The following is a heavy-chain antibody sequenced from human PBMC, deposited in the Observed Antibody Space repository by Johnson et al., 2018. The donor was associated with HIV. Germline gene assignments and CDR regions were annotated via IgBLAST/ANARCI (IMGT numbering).Heavy chain of an antibody. CDR1: GFTFSSYD. D-gene: IGHD6-13*01. J-gene: IGHJ3*02. CDR3: ARELVLGAFDI. V-gene: IGHV3-13*01. Sequence: EVQLVESGGGLVQPGGSLRLSCAASGFTFSSYDMHWVRQATGKGLEWVSAIGTAGDTYYPGSVKGRFTISRENAKNSLYLQMNSLRAEDTAVYYCARELVLGAFDIWGQGTMVTVSS. CDR2: IGTAGDT.